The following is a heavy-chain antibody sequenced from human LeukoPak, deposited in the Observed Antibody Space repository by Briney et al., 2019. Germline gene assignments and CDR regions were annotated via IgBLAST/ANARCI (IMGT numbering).Heavy chain of an antibody. V-gene: IGHV3-15*01. D-gene: IGHD5-12*01. J-gene: IGHJ4*02. CDR1: GFTFSSYG. Sequence: GGSLRLSCAASGFTFSSYGMHWVRQAPGKGLEWVGRIKSKTDGGTTDYAAPVKGRFTISRDDSKNTLYLQMNSLKTEDTAVYHCTTPDSGYELDYFDYWGQGTLVTVSS. CDR2: IKSKTDGGTT. CDR3: TTPDSGYELDYFDY.